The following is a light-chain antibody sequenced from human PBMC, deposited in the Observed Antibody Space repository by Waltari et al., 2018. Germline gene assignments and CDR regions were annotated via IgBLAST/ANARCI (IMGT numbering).Light chain of an antibody. CDR1: QSVSSS. Sequence: EILMTQSPATLSVSPGERATLFFRTSQSVSSSLAWYQQKPVQAPRLLIYCAYNRATVVPARFSGSGSGTDFTLTISGLQSEDFAIYSCQQYNNWPPAFGGGTKVEIK. CDR2: CAY. V-gene: IGKV3-15*01. J-gene: IGKJ4*01. CDR3: QQYNNWPPA.